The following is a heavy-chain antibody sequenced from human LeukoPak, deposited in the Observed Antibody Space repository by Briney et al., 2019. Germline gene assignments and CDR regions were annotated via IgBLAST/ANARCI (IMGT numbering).Heavy chain of an antibody. CDR3: ARVLCSSTSCYSSPWFDP. V-gene: IGHV1-46*01. Sequence: GASVKVSCKTSGYTFTSYGMSWVRQAPGQGLEWLGLINPSGGSTSYAQKFQGRVTMTRDMSTSTVYMELSSLRSEDTAVYYCARVLCSSTSCYSSPWFDPWGQGTLVTVSS. D-gene: IGHD2-2*01. CDR1: GYTFTSYG. J-gene: IGHJ5*02. CDR2: INPSGGST.